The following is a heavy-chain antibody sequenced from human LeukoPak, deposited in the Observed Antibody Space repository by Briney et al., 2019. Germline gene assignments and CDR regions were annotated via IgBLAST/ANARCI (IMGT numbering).Heavy chain of an antibody. V-gene: IGHV1-2*02. D-gene: IGHD2-15*01. Sequence: ASVKVSCKASGYTFTGYYTHWVRQAPGQGLEWMGWINPNSGGTNYAQKFQGRVTMTRDTSISTAYMELSRLRSDDTAVYYCARPFRYCSGGSCYPYFDYWGQGTLVTVSS. CDR1: GYTFTGYY. J-gene: IGHJ4*02. CDR2: INPNSGGT. CDR3: ARPFRYCSGGSCYPYFDY.